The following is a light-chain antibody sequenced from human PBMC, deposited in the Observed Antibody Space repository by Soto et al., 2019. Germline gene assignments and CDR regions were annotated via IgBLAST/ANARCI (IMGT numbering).Light chain of an antibody. Sequence: QSALTQPASVSGSPGQSITISCTGTSSDVGLYNYVSWYQQHPGKAPKLLIYDVSDRPSGVSNRFSGSKSGSTASLTISGLQAEDEGDYYCSSYTSITTYVFGTGTKVTVL. CDR2: DVS. CDR3: SSYTSITTYV. V-gene: IGLV2-14*03. CDR1: SSDVGLYNY. J-gene: IGLJ1*01.